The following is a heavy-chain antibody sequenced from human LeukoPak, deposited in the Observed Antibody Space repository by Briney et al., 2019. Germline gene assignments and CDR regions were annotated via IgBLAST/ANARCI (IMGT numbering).Heavy chain of an antibody. Sequence: PGGSLRLSCVASRFTFSNYWMTWVRQAPGKGLERVANIKKDGGETYYMESVKGRFTISRDNARNSLYLQMNSLTVEDTVVYYCARDMGWQQFDQWGQGTLVTVSS. CDR3: ARDMGWQQFDQ. V-gene: IGHV3-7*01. J-gene: IGHJ4*02. CDR1: RFTFSNYW. CDR2: IKKDGGET. D-gene: IGHD5-24*01.